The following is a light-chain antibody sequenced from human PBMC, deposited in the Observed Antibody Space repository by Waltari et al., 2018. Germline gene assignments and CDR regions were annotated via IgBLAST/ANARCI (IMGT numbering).Light chain of an antibody. CDR3: QHYVRLPAT. CDR2: GAS. Sequence: EVVLTQSPGTLSLSPVERATLSCRASQSVSRALAWYQQKPGQAPRLLIYGASIRATGIPDRFSGSGSGTDFSLTISRLEPADSAMYYCQHYVRLPATFGQGTKVEIK. V-gene: IGKV3-20*01. CDR1: QSVSRA. J-gene: IGKJ1*01.